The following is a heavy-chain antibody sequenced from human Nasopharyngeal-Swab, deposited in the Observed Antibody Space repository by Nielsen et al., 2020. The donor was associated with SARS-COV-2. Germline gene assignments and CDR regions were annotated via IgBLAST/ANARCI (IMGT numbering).Heavy chain of an antibody. V-gene: IGHV1-69*01. CDR3: ARDGYSSGLGY. J-gene: IGHJ4*02. D-gene: IGHD6-19*01. Sequence: WVRQAPGQGLEWMGGIIPIFGTANYAQKFQGRVTITADESTSTAYMELSSLRSEDPAVYYCARDGYSSGLGYWGQGTLVTVSS. CDR2: IIPIFGTA.